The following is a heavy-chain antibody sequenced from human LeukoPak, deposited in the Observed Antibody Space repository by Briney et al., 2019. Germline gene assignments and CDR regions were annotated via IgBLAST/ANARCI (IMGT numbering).Heavy chain of an antibody. V-gene: IGHV4-39*07. J-gene: IGHJ3*02. CDR2: IHYSGTT. CDR3: ARDRILDGDYGDAFDI. Sequence: KTSETLSLTCSVSGGSISSSSYYWGWIRQPPGKGLEWIGSIHYSGTTYYNPSLKSRVTISVDTSKNRFSLKLSSVTAADTAVYYCARDRILDGDYGDAFDIWGQGTMVTVSS. CDR1: GGSISSSSYY. D-gene: IGHD4-17*01.